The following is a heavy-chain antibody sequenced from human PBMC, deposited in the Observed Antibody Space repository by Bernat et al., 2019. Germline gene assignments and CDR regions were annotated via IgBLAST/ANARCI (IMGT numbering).Heavy chain of an antibody. CDR1: GGSISSSSYY. J-gene: IGHJ6*03. V-gene: IGHV4-39*01. CDR2: IYYSEST. Sequence: QLQLQESGPGLVKPSETLSLTCTVSGGSISSSSYYWGWIRQPPGKGLEWIGRIYYSESTYYNPSLKSRVTISVDTSKNQFALKLSSETAADTAEYYCARHGSDCSSTSCDIYYYYYYMDVWGKGTTVTVSS. CDR3: ARHGSDCSSTSCDIYYYYYYMDV. D-gene: IGHD2-2*01.